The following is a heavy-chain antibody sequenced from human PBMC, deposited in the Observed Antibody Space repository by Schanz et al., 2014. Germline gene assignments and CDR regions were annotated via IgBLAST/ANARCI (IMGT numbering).Heavy chain of an antibody. Sequence: EVQLVASGGGLVQPGGSLRLSCAASGFTFSTYWMSWVRQAPGKGLDWVANIKQDESERSYVDSVKGRFTISRDNAKNSLYLQMNSLRAEDTAVYYCARDKGGYYPFDYWGQGTLVTVSS. V-gene: IGHV3-7*01. CDR3: ARDKGGYYPFDY. CDR1: GFTFSTYW. D-gene: IGHD3-3*01. J-gene: IGHJ4*02. CDR2: IKQDESER.